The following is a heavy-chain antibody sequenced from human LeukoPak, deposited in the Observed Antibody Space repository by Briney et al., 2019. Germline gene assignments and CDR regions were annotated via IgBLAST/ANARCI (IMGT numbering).Heavy chain of an antibody. Sequence: GGSLRLSCAASGFTVSSNYMSWARQAPGKGLECVSVIYSGGNTYYADSVKGRFTISRDNSKNTLYLQMNSLRAEDTAVYYCARKTDSGGQGDYWGPGTLVTVSS. V-gene: IGHV3-66*01. CDR1: GFTVSSNY. J-gene: IGHJ4*02. D-gene: IGHD3-22*01. CDR3: ARKTDSGGQGDY. CDR2: IYSGGNT.